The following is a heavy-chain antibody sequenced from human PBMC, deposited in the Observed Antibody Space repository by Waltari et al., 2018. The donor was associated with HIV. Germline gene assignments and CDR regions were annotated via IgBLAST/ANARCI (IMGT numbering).Heavy chain of an antibody. CDR2: IGPSGGTT. CDR1: GDTFSNYY. J-gene: IGHJ6*02. V-gene: IGHV1-46*01. CDR3: ARGVPVDTTMGKYYYYAMDV. Sequence: QVQLVQSGAEVKKPGASVKVSCKASGDTFSNYYMNWVRQAPGQGLEWMGIIGPSGGTTNYAQECQGRVTMTRDTSTSTVYMALSSLRSEDTAMYYCARGVPVDTTMGKYYYYAMDVWGQGTTVTVSS. D-gene: IGHD5-18*01.